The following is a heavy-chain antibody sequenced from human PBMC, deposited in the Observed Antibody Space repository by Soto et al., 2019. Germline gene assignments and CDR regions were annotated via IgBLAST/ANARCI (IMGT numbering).Heavy chain of an antibody. CDR1: GYTFTSYY. V-gene: IGHV1-46*03. CDR3: ARGDVEVCSSTSCYALTYYYYGMDV. CDR2: INPSGGST. J-gene: IGHJ6*02. D-gene: IGHD2-2*01. Sequence: GASVKVSCKASGYTFTSYYMHWVRQAPGQGLEWMGIINPSGGSTSYAQKFQGRVTMTRDTSTSTVYMELSSLRSEDTAVYYCARGDVEVCSSTSCYALTYYYYGMDVWGQGTTVTVSS.